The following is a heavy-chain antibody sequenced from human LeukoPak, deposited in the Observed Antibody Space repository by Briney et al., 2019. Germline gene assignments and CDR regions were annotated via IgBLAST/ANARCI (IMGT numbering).Heavy chain of an antibody. CDR2: IRGKTYGGTT. Sequence: GGSLRLSCTASGFIFGDYAMSWVRQAPGKGLEWVGFIRGKTYGGTTDYAASVKGRFTITRDDSKSIAYLQMNSLKTEDTGVYYCTRDYRYYDGSGYYPDYWGQGTLVTVSS. J-gene: IGHJ4*02. D-gene: IGHD3-22*01. V-gene: IGHV3-49*04. CDR1: GFIFGDYA. CDR3: TRDYRYYDGSGYYPDY.